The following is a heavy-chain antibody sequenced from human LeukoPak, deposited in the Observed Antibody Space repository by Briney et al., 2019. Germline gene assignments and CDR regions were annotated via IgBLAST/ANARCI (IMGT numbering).Heavy chain of an antibody. Sequence: GRSLRLSCAASGFTFSSYGMHWVRQAPGKGLKWVAVIWYDGSNKYYADSVKGRFTISRDNSKNTLYLQMNSLRAEDTAVYYCARGFKSRYYDSSGYLDAFDIWGKGTMVTVSS. CDR2: IWYDGSNK. J-gene: IGHJ3*02. CDR3: ARGFKSRYYDSSGYLDAFDI. V-gene: IGHV3-33*01. D-gene: IGHD3-22*01. CDR1: GFTFSSYG.